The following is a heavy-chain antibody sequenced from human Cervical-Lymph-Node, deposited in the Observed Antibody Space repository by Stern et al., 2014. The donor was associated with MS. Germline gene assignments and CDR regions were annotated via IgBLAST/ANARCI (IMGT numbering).Heavy chain of an antibody. CDR1: GFSLSTTGVG. CDR3: ARGKRNYCSRTTCYTGSSWDFDY. V-gene: IGHV2-5*01. J-gene: IGHJ4*02. Sequence: QVTLKESGPTLVKPTQTLTLTCSFSGFSLSTTGVGVGWIRQPPGKALEWLALIYWNDNKRYSPSLKSRLTITKDPSKNQVVLTMPNMGPVDTATYYCARGKRNYCSRTTCYTGSSWDFDYWGQGTLVTVSS. D-gene: IGHD2-2*02. CDR2: IYWNDNK.